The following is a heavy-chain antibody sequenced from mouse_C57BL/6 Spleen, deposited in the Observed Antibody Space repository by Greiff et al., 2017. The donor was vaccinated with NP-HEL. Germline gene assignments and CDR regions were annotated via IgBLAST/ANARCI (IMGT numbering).Heavy chain of an antibody. CDR1: GYSITSGYY. CDR3: ARGGTYSMDY. Sequence: EVKLLESGPGLVKPSQSLSLTCSVTGYSITSGYYWNWIRQFPGNKLEWMGYISYDGSNNYNPSLKNRISITRDTSKNQFLLKLNSVTTEDTATYYCARGGTYSMDYWGQGTSVTVSS. CDR2: ISYDGSN. J-gene: IGHJ4*01. D-gene: IGHD3-3*01. V-gene: IGHV3-6*01.